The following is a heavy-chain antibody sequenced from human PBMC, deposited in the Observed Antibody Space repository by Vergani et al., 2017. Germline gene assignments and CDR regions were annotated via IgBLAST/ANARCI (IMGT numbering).Heavy chain of an antibody. V-gene: IGHV3-74*01. CDR3: VRARCSGPCFMSNWFDS. Sequence: EVQLVESGGGFVQPGGSLRLSCAASGFTFSRHWMHWVRQAPGKGLVWVSRVNPEGTNTPYADSVKGRFTISRDNAKNMMYLQLNSLRDEDTAVYYCVRARCSGPCFMSNWFDSWGQGTLVTVSS. D-gene: IGHD5-12*01. CDR2: VNPEGTNT. CDR1: GFTFSRHW. J-gene: IGHJ5*01.